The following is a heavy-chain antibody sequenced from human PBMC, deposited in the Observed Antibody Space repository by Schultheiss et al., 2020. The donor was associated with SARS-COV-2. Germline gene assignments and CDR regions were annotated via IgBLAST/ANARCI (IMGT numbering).Heavy chain of an antibody. CDR1: GYTFTSYY. J-gene: IGHJ4*02. V-gene: IGHV1-18*04. Sequence: ASVKVSCKASGYTFTSYYMHWVRQAPGQGLEWMGWISAYNGNTNYAQKLQGRVTMTTDTSTSTAYMELRSLRSDDTAVYYCARSSLAMVEYNWYYFDYWGQGTLVTVSS. D-gene: IGHD1-1*01. CDR2: ISAYNGNT. CDR3: ARSSLAMVEYNWYYFDY.